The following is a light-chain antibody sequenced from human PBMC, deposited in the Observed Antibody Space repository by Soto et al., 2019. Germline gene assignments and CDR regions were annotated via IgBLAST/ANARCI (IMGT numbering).Light chain of an antibody. Sequence: SALTQPASVSGSPGQSITISCTGTSIDVGSYNLVSWYQQLPGKAPKLMIYEGSKRPSGVSNRFSGSKSGNTASLTISGLQAEDEAVYYCCSYVASSTSYVFGTGTKVTVL. V-gene: IGLV2-23*01. CDR3: CSYVASSTSYV. CDR2: EGS. J-gene: IGLJ1*01. CDR1: SIDVGSYNL.